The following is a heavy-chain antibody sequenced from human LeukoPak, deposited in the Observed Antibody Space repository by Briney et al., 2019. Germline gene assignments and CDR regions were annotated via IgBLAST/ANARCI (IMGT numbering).Heavy chain of an antibody. Sequence: SETLSLTCTVSGGSISSGDYYWSWIRQPPGKGLEWIGYVYYSGSTYYNPSLKSRVTISVDTSKNQFSLKLSSVTAADTAVYYCARLGDSYATDYWGQGTLVTVSS. CDR2: VYYSGST. V-gene: IGHV4-30-4*01. J-gene: IGHJ4*02. D-gene: IGHD5-18*01. CDR3: ARLGDSYATDY. CDR1: GGSISSGDYY.